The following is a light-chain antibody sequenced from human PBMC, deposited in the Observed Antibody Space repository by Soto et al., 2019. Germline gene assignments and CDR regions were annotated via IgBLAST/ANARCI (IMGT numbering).Light chain of an antibody. CDR1: SSDVGGYNY. CDR3: CSYTSSTTWV. CDR2: DVG. J-gene: IGLJ3*02. Sequence: QSALTQPASVSGSPGQSITISCTGTSSDVGGYNYVSWYQQHPGKAPKLMLYDVGSRPSGVSNRFSGSKSGNTASLTISRLHAEDEADYYCCSYTSSTTWVFGGGTKLTVL. V-gene: IGLV2-14*03.